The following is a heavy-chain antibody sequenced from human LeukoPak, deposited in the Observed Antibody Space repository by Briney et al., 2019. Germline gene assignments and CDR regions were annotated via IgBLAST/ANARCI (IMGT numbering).Heavy chain of an antibody. CDR2: ISGSGNGFSI. Sequence: HPGGSLRLSCSASGFVFSIYTMYWVRQTPGKGPEYVSTISGSGNGFSIYYADSVKGRFTISRDDSKSILYLQMSGLRSEDTAVYYCVKDFGRVRGTPDSWGQGTLVTVSS. D-gene: IGHD3-16*01. CDR3: VKDFGRVRGTPDS. CDR1: GFVFSIYT. V-gene: IGHV3-64D*06. J-gene: IGHJ4*02.